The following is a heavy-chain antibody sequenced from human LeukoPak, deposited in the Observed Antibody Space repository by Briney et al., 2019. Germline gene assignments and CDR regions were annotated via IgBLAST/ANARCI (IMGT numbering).Heavy chain of an antibody. CDR1: GYSISSGYY. CDR2: IYHSGST. D-gene: IGHD3-22*01. CDR3: ARTSGYGSFDY. J-gene: IGHJ4*02. V-gene: IGHV4-38-2*01. Sequence: SETLSLTCAVSGYSISSGYYWGWIRQPPGKGLEWIGSIYHSGSTNYNPSLKSRVTMSVDTSKNQFSLKLSSVTAADTAVYYCARTSGYGSFDYWGQGTLVTVSS.